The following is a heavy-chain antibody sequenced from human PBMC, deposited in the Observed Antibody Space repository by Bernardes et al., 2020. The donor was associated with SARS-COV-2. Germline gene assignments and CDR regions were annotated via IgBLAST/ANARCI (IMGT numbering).Heavy chain of an antibody. V-gene: IGHV2-5*02. D-gene: IGHD2-21*02. CDR2: LYWDDDK. J-gene: IGHJ4*02. Sequence: SGHTLWKSTQTLTLTCPFSLFSLSPSGVGVGWLRQPPGKALEWLALLYWDDDKRYSPSLRSRLTITKGTSENRVVLTMTNMDPADTATYYCAHRLDWGDFGFDHWGLGRVVTVSS. CDR1: LFSLSPSGVG. CDR3: AHRLDWGDFGFDH.